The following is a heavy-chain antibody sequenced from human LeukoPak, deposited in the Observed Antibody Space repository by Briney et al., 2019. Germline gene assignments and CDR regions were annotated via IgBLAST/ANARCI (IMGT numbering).Heavy chain of an antibody. D-gene: IGHD6-6*01. CDR1: GFTFSSYG. V-gene: IGHV3-30*18. CDR2: ISYDGSNR. J-gene: IGHJ4*02. Sequence: PGRSLRLSCAASGFTFSSYGMHWVRQAPGKGLEWVAVISYDGSNRYYADSVKGRFTISRDNSKNTLSLQMSSLRAEDTAVYYCAKSGTKYTSSNFDSWGQGTQVTVSS. CDR3: AKSGTKYTSSNFDS.